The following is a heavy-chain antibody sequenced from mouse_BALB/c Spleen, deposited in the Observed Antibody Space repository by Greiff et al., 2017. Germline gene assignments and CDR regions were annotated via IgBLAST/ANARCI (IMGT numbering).Heavy chain of an antibody. Sequence: EVKLLESGPGLVKPSQSLSLTCTVTGYSITSDYAWNWIRQSPGNKLEWMGYISYSGSTSYNPSLKSRISITRDTSKNQFFLQLNSVTTEDTATYYCAKLLRYYYAMDYWGQGTSVTVSS. J-gene: IGHJ4*01. CDR1: GYSITSDYA. CDR2: ISYSGST. V-gene: IGHV3-2*02. CDR3: AKLLRYYYAMDY. D-gene: IGHD1-1*01.